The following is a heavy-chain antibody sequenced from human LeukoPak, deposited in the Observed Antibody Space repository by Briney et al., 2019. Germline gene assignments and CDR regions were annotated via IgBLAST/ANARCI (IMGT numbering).Heavy chain of an antibody. CDR1: GYTFTGYY. Sequence: ASVKVSCKASGYTFTGYYMHWVRQAPGQGLEWMGWINPNSGGTNYAQKFQGWVTMTRDTSISTAYMELSRLRSDDTAVYYCARDYYGSGRSFDPWGQGTLVTVSS. J-gene: IGHJ5*02. V-gene: IGHV1-2*04. CDR2: INPNSGGT. D-gene: IGHD3-10*01. CDR3: ARDYYGSGRSFDP.